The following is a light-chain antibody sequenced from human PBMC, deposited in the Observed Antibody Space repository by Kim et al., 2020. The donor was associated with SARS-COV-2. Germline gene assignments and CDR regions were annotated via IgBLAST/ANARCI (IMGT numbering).Light chain of an antibody. Sequence: SPGERAAPSCRASQSVRSNLAWYQQRPGQAPRILIYGAATRATGIPARFSGSGSGTEFTLTISSLQSEDFAVYYCQQYNNWPPRTFGQGTKVDIK. CDR1: QSVRSN. J-gene: IGKJ1*01. CDR3: QQYNNWPPRT. V-gene: IGKV3-15*01. CDR2: GAA.